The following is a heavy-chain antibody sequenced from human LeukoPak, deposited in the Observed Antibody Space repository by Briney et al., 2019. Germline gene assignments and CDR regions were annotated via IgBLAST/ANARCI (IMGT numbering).Heavy chain of an antibody. CDR2: INPSGGST. J-gene: IGHJ6*03. CDR3: ARERGSYYSIGNYYYMDV. V-gene: IGHV1-46*01. CDR1: GYTFTSYH. Sequence: ASVKVSCKASGYTFTSYHMHWVRQAPGQGLEWMGIINPSGGSTSYAQKFQGRVTMTRDMSTSTVYMELSSLRSEDTAVYYCARERGSYYSIGNYYYMDVWGKGTTVTVSS. D-gene: IGHD1-26*01.